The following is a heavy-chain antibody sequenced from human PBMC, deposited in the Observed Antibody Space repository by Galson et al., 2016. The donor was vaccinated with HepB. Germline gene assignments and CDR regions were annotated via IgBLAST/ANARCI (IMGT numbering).Heavy chain of an antibody. J-gene: IGHJ4*02. CDR2: ISFDGSDK. CDR1: GFTFSSYA. CDR3: ARAPGGGFAWGPLDY. V-gene: IGHV3-30*04. Sequence: SLRLSCAASGFTFSSYAVHWVRQAPGKGLEWVAVISFDGSDKKYADYVKGRFTISRDNSKNTLYLQMNSQRPDDTALYYCARAPGGGFAWGPLDYWGQGTLVTVSS. D-gene: IGHD5-24*01.